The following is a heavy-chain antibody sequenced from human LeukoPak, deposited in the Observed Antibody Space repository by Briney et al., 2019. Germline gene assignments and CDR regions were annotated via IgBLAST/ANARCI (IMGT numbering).Heavy chain of an antibody. V-gene: IGHV3-23*01. CDR1: GFTFNNYA. J-gene: IGHJ3*02. Sequence: GGSLRLSCAASGFTFNNYAMSWVSQAPGKGLEWVSAISGSGTNTYFTDSVKGRFTISRDNSKNTLYLQMSSLRAEDTAVYYCAREVMAKRRAFDIWGQGTVVTVSS. D-gene: IGHD2-8*01. CDR2: ISGSGTNT. CDR3: AREVMAKRRAFDI.